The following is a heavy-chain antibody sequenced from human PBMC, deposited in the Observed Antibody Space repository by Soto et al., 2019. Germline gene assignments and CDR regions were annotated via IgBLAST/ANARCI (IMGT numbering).Heavy chain of an antibody. V-gene: IGHV3-49*03. Sequence: GGSLRLSCTASGFTFGDYAMSWFRQAPGKGLEWVGFIRSKAYGGTTEYAASVKGRFTVSRDDSKSIAYLQMNSLKTEDTAVYYCTRGEGYDFWSGGPYYYYGMDVWGQGTTVTVSS. D-gene: IGHD3-3*01. CDR1: GFTFGDYA. CDR3: TRGEGYDFWSGGPYYYYGMDV. CDR2: IRSKAYGGTT. J-gene: IGHJ6*02.